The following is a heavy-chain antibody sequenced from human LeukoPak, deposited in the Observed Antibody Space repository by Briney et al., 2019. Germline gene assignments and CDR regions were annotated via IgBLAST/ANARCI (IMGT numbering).Heavy chain of an antibody. CDR1: GGSISSYY. V-gene: IGHV4-59*08. Sequence: TSETLSLTCTVSGGSISSYYWSWIRQPPGKGLEWIGYIYYSGSTNYNPSLKSRVTISVDTSKNQFSLKLSSVTAADTAVYYCARSYIAVAGPDAFDIWGQGTMVTVSS. CDR3: ARSYIAVAGPDAFDI. CDR2: IYYSGST. D-gene: IGHD6-19*01. J-gene: IGHJ3*02.